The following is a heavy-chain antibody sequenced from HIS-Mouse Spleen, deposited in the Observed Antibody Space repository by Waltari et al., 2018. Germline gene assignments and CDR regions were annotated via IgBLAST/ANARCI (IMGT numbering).Heavy chain of an antibody. D-gene: IGHD3-3*01. V-gene: IGHV4-59*08. CDR3: ARLRFLEWLSTRGWFDP. J-gene: IGHJ5*02. Sequence: QVQLQESGPGLVKPSETLSLTCTVSGGSISSYYWSWIRQPPGKGLEWIGYIYYSGSPNYNPSLKSRVTISVDTSKNQFSLKLSSVTAADTAVYYCARLRFLEWLSTRGWFDPWGQGTLVTVSS. CDR2: IYYSGSP. CDR1: GGSISSYY.